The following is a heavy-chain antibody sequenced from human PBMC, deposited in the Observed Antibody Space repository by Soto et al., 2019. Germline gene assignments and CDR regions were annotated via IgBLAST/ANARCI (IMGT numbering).Heavy chain of an antibody. V-gene: IGHV3-15*07. CDR3: TTLLDYDILTGYHPYRDYYGMDV. CDR2: IKSKTDGGTT. Sequence: GGSLRLSCAASGFTFSNAWMNWVRQAPGKGLEWVGRIKSKTDGGTTDYAAPVKGRFTISRDDSKNTLYLQMNSLKTEDTAVYYCTTLLDYDILTGYHPYRDYYGMDVWGQGTTVTVSS. CDR1: GFTFSNAW. D-gene: IGHD3-9*01. J-gene: IGHJ6*02.